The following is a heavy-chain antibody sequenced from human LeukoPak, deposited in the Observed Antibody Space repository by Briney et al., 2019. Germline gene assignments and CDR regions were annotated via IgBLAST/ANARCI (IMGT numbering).Heavy chain of an antibody. CDR1: GFTFSSYA. J-gene: IGHJ6*03. Sequence: GGSLRLSCAASGFTFSSYAMHWVRQAPGKGLDWVTVISNDGSKKSYADSVKGRFIISRDNSKNTVYLQMSSLRPEDTAVYYCARDSMDDYYYYMDVWGKGTTVTVSS. CDR2: ISNDGSKK. CDR3: ARDSMDDYYYYMDV. D-gene: IGHD2-2*03. V-gene: IGHV3-30*15.